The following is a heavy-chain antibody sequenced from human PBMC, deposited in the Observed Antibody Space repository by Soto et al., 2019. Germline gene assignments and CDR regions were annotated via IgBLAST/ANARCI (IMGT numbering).Heavy chain of an antibody. CDR1: GFTFGTYA. V-gene: IGHV3-23*01. CDR3: AKLEHGSGGILDY. J-gene: IGHJ4*02. D-gene: IGHD3-10*01. CDR2: ITGGGDST. Sequence: EVQLLESGGGLVQPGESLRLSCAASGFTFGTYAMSWVRQAPGKGLEWVSAITGGGDSTWYADSVKGRFTISRDNSKTTMYLQMNSLRAEDTALYYFAKLEHGSGGILDYWGQGTLVTVSS.